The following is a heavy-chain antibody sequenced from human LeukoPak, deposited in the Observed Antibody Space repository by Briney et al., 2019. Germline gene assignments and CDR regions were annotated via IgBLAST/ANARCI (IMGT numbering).Heavy chain of an antibody. V-gene: IGHV3-11*01. CDR2: ISNSGGTI. Sequence: GGSLRLSCAASGFTFSDYFMTWSRQAPGKGLEWVSYISNSGGTIYYSDSVKGRFTISRDNAKNLLYLEMDSLRAGDTAVYYCARMRSSWYFDHWGQASLVTVSS. J-gene: IGHJ4*02. D-gene: IGHD6-13*01. CDR1: GFTFSDYF. CDR3: ARMRSSWYFDH.